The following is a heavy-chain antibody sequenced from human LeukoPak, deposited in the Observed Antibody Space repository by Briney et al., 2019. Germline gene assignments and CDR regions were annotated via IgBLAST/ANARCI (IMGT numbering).Heavy chain of an antibody. D-gene: IGHD3-16*02. CDR3: ARDGINYDYVWGSYRPGWFDP. J-gene: IGHJ5*02. Sequence: SETLSLTCIVSGYSISSGYYWGWIRQPPGKGLEWIGSIYHSGSTYYNSSLKSRVNISVDTSKNQFSLKLSSVTAADTAVYYCARDGINYDYVWGSYRPGWFDPWGQGTLVTVSS. CDR1: GYSISSGYY. CDR2: IYHSGST. V-gene: IGHV4-38-2*02.